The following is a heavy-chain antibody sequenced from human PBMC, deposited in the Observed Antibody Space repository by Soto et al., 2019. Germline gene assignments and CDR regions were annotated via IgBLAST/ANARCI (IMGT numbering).Heavy chain of an antibody. Sequence: SSETLSLTCTVSGGSITSGGYYWSWIRQHPGKGLEWIGYIYYSGSTYYNPSLKSRGTISVDTSKNQFSLKLSSVTAADTAVYFCARDRIYSGPGRQNNWFDPWGQGTLVTVSS. D-gene: IGHD2-21*01. V-gene: IGHV4-31*03. CDR1: GGSITSGGYY. CDR2: IYYSGST. J-gene: IGHJ5*02. CDR3: ARDRIYSGPGRQNNWFDP.